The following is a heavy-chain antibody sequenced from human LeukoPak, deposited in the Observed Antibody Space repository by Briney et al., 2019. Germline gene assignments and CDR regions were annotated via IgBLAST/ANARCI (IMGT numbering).Heavy chain of an antibody. Sequence: ASVKVSCKAPEYTFTSSDINWVRQASGQGLVWMGWISPYSGDTGYAQKFQGRVTITRNTSISTAYMELSSLRSEDTAVYYCARGLYCSGSSCYMGGNWFDPWGQGTLVTVSS. CDR1: EYTFTSSD. V-gene: IGHV1-8*03. CDR2: ISPYSGDT. CDR3: ARGLYCSGSSCYMGGNWFDP. D-gene: IGHD2-2*02. J-gene: IGHJ5*02.